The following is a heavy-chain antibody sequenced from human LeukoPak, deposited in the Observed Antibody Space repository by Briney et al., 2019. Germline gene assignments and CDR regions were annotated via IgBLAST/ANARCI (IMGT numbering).Heavy chain of an antibody. V-gene: IGHV3-53*01. CDR1: DFTVSSNS. CDR2: TYSSGST. D-gene: IGHD1-26*01. CDR3: ATESYGGA. J-gene: IGHJ4*02. Sequence: GGSLRLSCAASDFTVSSNSMSWVRQAPGKGLEWVSVTYSSGSTHYADSVRGRFTISRDSSKNTLYLQMNSLRAEDTAVYYCATESYGGAWGQGTPVTVSS.